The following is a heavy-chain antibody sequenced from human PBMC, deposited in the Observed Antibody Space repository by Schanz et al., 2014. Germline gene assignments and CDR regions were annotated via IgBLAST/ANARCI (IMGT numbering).Heavy chain of an antibody. CDR2: ISGTGGDDT. D-gene: IGHD3-22*01. J-gene: IGHJ4*02. V-gene: IGHV3-23*01. Sequence: EVHLLESGGGLVQPGGSLRLSCAASGFSFGTYAMSWVRQAPGKGLLWVSSISGTGGDDTYYADSVKGRFTISRDNSKNTLFLQMNSLRVEDSAIHYCAKDISDTSGKDDYWGQGTLVTVSS. CDR1: GFSFGTYA. CDR3: AKDISDTSGKDDY.